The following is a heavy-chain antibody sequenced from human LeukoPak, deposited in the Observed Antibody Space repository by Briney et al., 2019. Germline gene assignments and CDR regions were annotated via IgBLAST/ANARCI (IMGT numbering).Heavy chain of an antibody. V-gene: IGHV1-69*06. CDR3: AKQGALRQDYYMDI. CDR2: IIPIFGTP. Sequence: ASVKVSCKASGASFSSYAISWVRQAPGQGLEWMGRIIPIFGTPNYAQRFQGRVTITAGIVSSTAYMEVNNLTSEDTAVYFCAKQGALRQDYYMDIWGNGTTVTVSS. CDR1: GASFSSYA. J-gene: IGHJ6*03.